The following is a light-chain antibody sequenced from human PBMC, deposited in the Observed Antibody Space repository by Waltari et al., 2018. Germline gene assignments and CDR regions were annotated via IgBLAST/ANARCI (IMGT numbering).Light chain of an antibody. J-gene: IGLJ1*01. CDR1: SSDVGGYNY. Sequence: QSALTQPASVSGSPGQSITISCTGTSSDVGGYNYVYWYQQHPGKAPKLMIYDVSKRPSRVSNRFSGSQSGNTASLTISGLQSEDEADYYCSSYTSSSTYVFGTGTKVTVL. CDR3: SSYTSSSTYV. V-gene: IGLV2-14*01. CDR2: DVS.